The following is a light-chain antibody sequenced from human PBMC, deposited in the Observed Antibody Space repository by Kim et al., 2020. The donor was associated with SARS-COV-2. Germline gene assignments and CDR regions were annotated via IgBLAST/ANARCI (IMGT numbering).Light chain of an antibody. V-gene: IGKV3-20*01. J-gene: IGKJ5*01. Sequence: PGARATRACRASQNVRRSYFAWFMQKPGQAPRLVIYGASNRATDIPDRFSGSGSGTEFTLTINRLEPEDFAVYYCQHYGASPAIIFGQGTRLEIK. CDR2: GAS. CDR3: QHYGASPAII. CDR1: QNVRRSY.